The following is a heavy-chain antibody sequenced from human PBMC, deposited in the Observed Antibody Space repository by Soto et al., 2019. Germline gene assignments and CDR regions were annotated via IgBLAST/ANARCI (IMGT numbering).Heavy chain of an antibody. Sequence: QVQLQESGPGLVKPSQTLSLTCTVSGGSISSGDYYWSWIRQPPGKGLEWIGYIYYSGSTYYNPSLKSRVTISVDTSKNQLSLKLSSVTAADTAVYYWARTGRIAVAGTWDWFDPWGQGTLVTVSS. CDR3: ARTGRIAVAGTWDWFDP. D-gene: IGHD6-19*01. J-gene: IGHJ5*02. V-gene: IGHV4-30-4*01. CDR1: GGSISSGDYY. CDR2: IYYSGST.